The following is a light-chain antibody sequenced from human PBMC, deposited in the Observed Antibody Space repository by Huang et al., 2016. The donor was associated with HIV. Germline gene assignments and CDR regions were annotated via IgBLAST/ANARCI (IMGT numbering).Light chain of an antibody. CDR3: MQALQTPDT. CDR1: QSLLHSNGYNF. V-gene: IGKV2-28*01. J-gene: IGKJ2*01. CDR2: LGS. Sequence: DIVMTQSPLSLPVTPGEPASISCRSSQSLLHSNGYNFLDWYLQKPGQSPQLLIYLGSSRASGVPGRVSGSGSGTDFTLKISRVEAEDVGVYYCMQALQTPDTFGQGTKLEIK.